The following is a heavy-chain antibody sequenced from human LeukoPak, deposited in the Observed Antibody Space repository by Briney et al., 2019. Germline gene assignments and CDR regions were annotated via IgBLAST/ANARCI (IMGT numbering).Heavy chain of an antibody. D-gene: IGHD1-1*01. CDR2: ISGSGRST. CDR1: GFTFSSYA. CDR3: AKAGARGNVNWFDA. V-gene: IGHV3-23*01. J-gene: IGHJ5*02. Sequence: GGSLRLSCAASGFTFSSYAMSWVRQAPGKGLEWVSAISGSGRSTYSADSVRGRFTTSRDNSKNILYLQRNNLRGEDTAVYYCAKAGARGNVNWFDAWGQGTLVTVSS.